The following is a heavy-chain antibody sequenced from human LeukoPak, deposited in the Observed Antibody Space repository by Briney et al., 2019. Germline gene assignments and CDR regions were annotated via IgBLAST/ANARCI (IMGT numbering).Heavy chain of an antibody. D-gene: IGHD2-8*01. J-gene: IGHJ5*02. CDR1: GLTFSTYN. Sequence: GGSLRLSCAASGLTFSTYNMMWVRQAPGKGLEWISFISNVGSTLYYADSVRGRFTISRDNGKNSLYLQMDGLRVEDTGVYYCVREVYQAYGNWFDPWGQGTLVTVSS. CDR2: ISNVGSTL. CDR3: VREVYQAYGNWFDP. V-gene: IGHV3-48*01.